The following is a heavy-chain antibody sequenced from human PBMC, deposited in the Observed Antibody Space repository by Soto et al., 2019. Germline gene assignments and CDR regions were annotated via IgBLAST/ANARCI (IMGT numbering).Heavy chain of an antibody. CDR3: ARAGGYDVYWYFDL. V-gene: IGHV4-31*01. J-gene: IGHJ2*01. CDR1: GGSISSGGYY. D-gene: IGHD5-12*01. CDR2: IYYSGST. Sequence: QVQLQESGPGLVKPSQTLSLTCTVSGGSISSGGYYWSCIRQHPGKGLEWIGYIYYSGSTYYNPSLKRPVTISVDTSKNQFSLKLSSVTAAATAVYYCARAGGYDVYWYFDLLGRGTLGTVSS.